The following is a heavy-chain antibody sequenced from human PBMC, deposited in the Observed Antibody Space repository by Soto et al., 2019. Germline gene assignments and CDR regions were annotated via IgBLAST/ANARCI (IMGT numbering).Heavy chain of an antibody. CDR3: AKAPNFDWLSHFDY. J-gene: IGHJ4*02. CDR2: ISYDGSNK. Sequence: GGSLRLSCAASGLTFSNYGMHWVRQAPGKGLEWVAVISYDGSNKYYADSVKGRFTISRDNSKNTLYLQMNRLRAEDTAVYYCAKAPNFDWLSHFDYWGQGTLVTVSS. D-gene: IGHD3-9*01. CDR1: GLTFSNYG. V-gene: IGHV3-30*18.